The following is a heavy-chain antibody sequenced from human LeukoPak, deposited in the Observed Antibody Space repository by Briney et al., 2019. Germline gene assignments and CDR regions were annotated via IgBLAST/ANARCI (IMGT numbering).Heavy chain of an antibody. Sequence: SETLSLTCTVSGGSISSSTYYWAWVRQPPGKGLEWIASIYYSGTTYYNPSLKSRVTISVDTSRNQFSLKLSSVTAADTAVYYCATGVHGIAAAGDYYFDYWGQGTLVTVPS. CDR1: GGSISSSTYY. V-gene: IGHV4-39*07. CDR3: ATGVHGIAAAGDYYFDY. D-gene: IGHD6-13*01. CDR2: IYYSGTT. J-gene: IGHJ4*02.